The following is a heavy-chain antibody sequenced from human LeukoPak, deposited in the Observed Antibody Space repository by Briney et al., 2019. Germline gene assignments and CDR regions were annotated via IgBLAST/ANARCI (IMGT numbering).Heavy chain of an antibody. CDR2: ISYNGTNK. V-gene: IGHV3-30*04. J-gene: IGHJ6*03. Sequence: GGSLRLSCAASGFNFSSYALHWVRQSPGKGLGWVAVISYNGTNKYYTDSVKGRFTISRDNSKSTLYLQMNSLRVEDTAVYYCAREYMTKLGDYYYYMDVWGKGTTVTVSS. D-gene: IGHD4-11*01. CDR3: AREYMTKLGDYYYYMDV. CDR1: GFNFSSYA.